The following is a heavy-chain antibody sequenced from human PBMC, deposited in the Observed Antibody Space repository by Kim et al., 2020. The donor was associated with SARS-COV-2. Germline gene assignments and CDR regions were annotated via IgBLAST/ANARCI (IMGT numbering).Heavy chain of an antibody. CDR3: ARGPNYSPFDY. Sequence: IYYANYVRGRLTSSRDNDKNALYLQMNSLRAEDTAVYYCARGPNYSPFDYWGQGTLVTVSS. J-gene: IGHJ4*02. D-gene: IGHD4-4*01. V-gene: IGHV3-48*03. CDR2: I.